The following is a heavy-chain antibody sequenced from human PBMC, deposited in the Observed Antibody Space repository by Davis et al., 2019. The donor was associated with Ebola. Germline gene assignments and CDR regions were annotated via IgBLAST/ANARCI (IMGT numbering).Heavy chain of an antibody. CDR1: GYTFTGYY. V-gene: IGHV1-2*02. D-gene: IGHD2-15*01. Sequence: ASVKVSCKASGYTFTGYYMHWVRQAPGQGLEWLGWINPNSGGTNYAQKLQGRVTMTRDTSISTAYMELSRLRSDDTAVYYCARVVGGIVVVVAATDDAFDIWGQGTMVTVSS. CDR3: ARVVGGIVVVVAATDDAFDI. CDR2: INPNSGGT. J-gene: IGHJ3*02.